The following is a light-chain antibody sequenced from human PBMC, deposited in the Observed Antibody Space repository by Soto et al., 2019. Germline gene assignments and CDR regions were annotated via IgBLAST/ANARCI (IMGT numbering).Light chain of an antibody. CDR1: SSDVGRYNF. CDR3: SSLADEYNNHYV. Sequence: QSALTQPPSASGSPGQSVTISCTGTSSDVGRYNFVSWYQQHPGKAPKLMIFEVTKRPSGVPDRFSGSKSGNTASLTVSGLQAEDEADYYCSSLADEYNNHYVFGAGTKLTVL. J-gene: IGLJ1*01. V-gene: IGLV2-8*01. CDR2: EVT.